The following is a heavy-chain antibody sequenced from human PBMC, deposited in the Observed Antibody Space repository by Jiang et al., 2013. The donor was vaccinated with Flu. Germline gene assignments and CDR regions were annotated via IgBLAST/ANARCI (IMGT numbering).Heavy chain of an antibody. D-gene: IGHD5-24*01. CDR2: IRYDGSNK. CDR3: TATLGHLQFYFYYGMDV. J-gene: IGHJ6*02. V-gene: IGHV3-30*02. Sequence: QLLESGGGVVQPGGSLRLSCAASGFTFSSYGMHWVRQAPGKGLEWVAFIRYDGSNKYYADSVKGRFTISRDNSKNTLYLQMNSLRAEDTAVYYCTATLGHLQFYFYYGMDVWGQGTTVTVSS. CDR1: GFTFSSYG.